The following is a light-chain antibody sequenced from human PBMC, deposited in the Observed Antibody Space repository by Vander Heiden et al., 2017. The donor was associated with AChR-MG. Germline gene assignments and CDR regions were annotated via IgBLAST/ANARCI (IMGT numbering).Light chain of an antibody. V-gene: IGLV3-19*01. CDR1: RPISYY. CDR3: NSRDSSGNLVV. Sequence: SSELTQVPAVSLALVQTVRITCQGSRPISYYATWYQQTPGQAAVLVIYGKTNRPSGILARLSGASLGNTASFPTTAAQAEDDAAYYCNSRDSSGNLVVFGGGTKLTVL. J-gene: IGLJ2*01. CDR2: GKT.